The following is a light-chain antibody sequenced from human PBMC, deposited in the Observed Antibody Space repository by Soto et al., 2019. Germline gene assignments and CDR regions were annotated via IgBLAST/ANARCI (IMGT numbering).Light chain of an antibody. J-gene: IGKJ2*01. CDR3: PQYGSSPPYT. V-gene: IGKV3-20*01. Sequence: EIVLTQSPGTLSLSPGERATLSCRASHIVSNSYLAWYQQKPGQAPRLLIYGASSRATGIPDRFSGSGSGTDFTLTISRLEPEDFAVYYCPQYGSSPPYTFGQGTKLEIK. CDR2: GAS. CDR1: HIVSNSY.